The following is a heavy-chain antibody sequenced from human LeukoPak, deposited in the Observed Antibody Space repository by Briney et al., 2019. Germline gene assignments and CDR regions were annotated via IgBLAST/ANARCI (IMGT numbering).Heavy chain of an antibody. J-gene: IGHJ4*02. D-gene: IGHD6-19*01. CDR2: ISNSGSYT. V-gene: IGHV3-11*03. CDR3: ARSRGAGPGAYFDY. Sequence: GGSLTLSCAASGFTFSDEYMSWIRQAPGKGLEWVSYISNSGSYTNYADSVKGRYTISRDNAKNSLFLQMNSLRAEDTAVYYCARSRGAGPGAYFDYWGQGTLVTVSS. CDR1: GFTFSDEY.